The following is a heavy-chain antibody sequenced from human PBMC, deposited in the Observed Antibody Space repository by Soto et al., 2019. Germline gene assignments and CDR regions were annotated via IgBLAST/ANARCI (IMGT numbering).Heavy chain of an antibody. Sequence: QVQLVESGGGVVQPGRSLRLSCAASGFTFSSYAMHWVRQAPGKGLEWVAVISYDGSNKYYADSVKGRFTISRDNSKNTLYLQMNSLRAEDTAVYYCARASPRVTMIVVAWGQGTLVTVSS. CDR3: ARASPRVTMIVVA. CDR1: GFTFSSYA. V-gene: IGHV3-30-3*01. D-gene: IGHD3-22*01. J-gene: IGHJ1*01. CDR2: ISYDGSNK.